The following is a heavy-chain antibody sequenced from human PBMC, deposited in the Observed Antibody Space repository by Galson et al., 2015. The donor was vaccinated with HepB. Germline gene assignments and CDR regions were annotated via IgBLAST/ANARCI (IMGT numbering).Heavy chain of an antibody. CDR2: TYYRSKWHN. V-gene: IGHV6-1*01. D-gene: IGHD3-22*01. Sequence: CAISGDSVSGDSATWNWIRQSPSRGLEWLGRTYYRSKWHNDYAVSVKSRITINADTSKNQISLQLNSVSPEDTAVYYCARVPLLFVDAVGYDAFDIWGQGTLVTVSS. CDR3: ARVPLLFVDAVGYDAFDI. J-gene: IGHJ3*02. CDR1: GDSVSGDSAT.